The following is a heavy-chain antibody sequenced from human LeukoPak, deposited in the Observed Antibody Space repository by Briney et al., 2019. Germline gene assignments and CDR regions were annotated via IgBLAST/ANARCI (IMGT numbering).Heavy chain of an antibody. Sequence: SETLSLTCTVSGGSISSSSYYWGWVRQPPGKGLEWIGNIYSSGNTYYNASLKSRVTIYIDTSKNQFSLNLSSVTAADTAVYYCAKSGGSGLIDYWGQGTLVTVSS. J-gene: IGHJ4*02. CDR2: IYSSGNT. V-gene: IGHV4-39*01. CDR1: GGSISSSSYY. CDR3: AKSGGSGLIDY. D-gene: IGHD1-26*01.